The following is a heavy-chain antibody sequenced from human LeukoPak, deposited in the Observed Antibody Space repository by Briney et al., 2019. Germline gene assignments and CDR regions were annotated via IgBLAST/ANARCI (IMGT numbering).Heavy chain of an antibody. Sequence: GGSLRLSCAASGFTVSSNYMSWVRQAPGKGLEWVSVIYSGGSIYYADSVKGRFTISRDNSKNTLYLQMNSLRAEDTAVYYCAKGTDFWSGYYTGRSEYYFDYWGQGTLVTVSS. V-gene: IGHV3-53*01. J-gene: IGHJ4*02. CDR2: IYSGGSI. CDR3: AKGTDFWSGYYTGRSEYYFDY. CDR1: GFTVSSNY. D-gene: IGHD3-3*01.